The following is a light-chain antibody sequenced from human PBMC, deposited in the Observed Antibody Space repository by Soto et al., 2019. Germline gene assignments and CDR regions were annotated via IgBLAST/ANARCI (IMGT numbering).Light chain of an antibody. V-gene: IGKV1-27*01. CDR3: QQYNNWWT. CDR2: AAS. J-gene: IGKJ1*01. Sequence: DIQMTQSPSSLSASVGDRVTITCRASQGISNYLAWYQQKPGKVPKLLIYAASTLQSGVPSRFSGSGSGTDFTLTISSLQSEDFAVYYCQQYNNWWTVGQGTKVEIK. CDR1: QGISNY.